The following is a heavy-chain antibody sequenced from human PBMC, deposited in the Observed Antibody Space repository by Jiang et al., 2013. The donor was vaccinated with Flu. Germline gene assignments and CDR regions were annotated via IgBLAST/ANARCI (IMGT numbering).Heavy chain of an antibody. CDR3: ARKRDCSSTSCYTWFDP. CDR2: IYHSGST. Sequence: PGLVKPSGTLSLTCAVSGGSISSSNWWSWVRQPPGKGLEWIGEIYHSGSTNYNPSLKSRVTISVDKSKNQFSLKLSSVTAADTAVYYCARKRDCSSTSCYTWFDPWGQGTLVTVSS. CDR1: GGSISSSNW. V-gene: IGHV4-4*02. D-gene: IGHD2-2*02. J-gene: IGHJ5*02.